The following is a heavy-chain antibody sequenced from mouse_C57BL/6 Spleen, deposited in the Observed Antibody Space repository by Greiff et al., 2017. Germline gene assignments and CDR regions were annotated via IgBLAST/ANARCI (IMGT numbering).Heavy chain of an antibody. CDR2: IRSKSNNYAT. CDR1: GFSFNTYA. J-gene: IGHJ4*01. D-gene: IGHD3-1*01. V-gene: IGHV10-1*01. CDR3: GRRGLNYAMDY. Sequence: EVQLVESGGGLVQPKGSLKLSCAASGFSFNTYAMNWVRQAPGKGLEWVARIRSKSNNYATYYADSVKDRFTISRDDSESMLYLQMNNLKTEDTAMYYCGRRGLNYAMDYWGQGTSVTVSS.